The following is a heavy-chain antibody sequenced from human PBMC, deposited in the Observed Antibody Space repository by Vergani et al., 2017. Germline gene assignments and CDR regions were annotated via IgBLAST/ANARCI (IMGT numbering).Heavy chain of an antibody. Sequence: QVQLVQSGAEVKKPGASVKVSCKASGYTFTSYGISWVRQAPGQGLEWMGWISAYNGNTNYAQKLQGRVTMTTDTSTSTAYMELRSLRSDDTAVHYCARDLSSYYDFWSGPYYYGMDVWGQGTTVTVSS. CDR3: ARDLSSYYDFWSGPYYYGMDV. J-gene: IGHJ6*02. D-gene: IGHD3-3*01. CDR1: GYTFTSYG. V-gene: IGHV1-18*01. CDR2: ISAYNGNT.